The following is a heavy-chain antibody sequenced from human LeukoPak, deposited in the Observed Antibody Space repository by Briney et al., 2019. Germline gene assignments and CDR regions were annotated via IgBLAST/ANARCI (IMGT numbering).Heavy chain of an antibody. CDR1: GFTFDNYA. D-gene: IGHD3-3*01. CDR3: AKGGDDFWNRIDY. Sequence: GRSLRLSCAASGFTFDNYAMNWVRQAPGQGLEWVSGISWNIGSIGYADSVKGRFTISRDNAKNSLYLQMSSLRAEDTALYYCAKGGDDFWNRIDYGGQGNLVTVSS. V-gene: IGHV3-9*01. J-gene: IGHJ4*02. CDR2: ISWNIGSI.